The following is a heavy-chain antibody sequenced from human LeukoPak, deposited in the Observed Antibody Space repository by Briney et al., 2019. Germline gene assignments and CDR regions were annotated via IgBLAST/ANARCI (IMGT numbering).Heavy chain of an antibody. CDR3: AKGGPYCSGGSCLSYFDS. CDR1: GFTFSSYS. Sequence: GGSLRLSCAASGFTFSSYSMNWVRQAPGKGLEWVSSISSSSSYIYYADSVKGRFTISRDNAKNTLYLQVNSLRAEDTAVYYCAKGGPYCSGGSCLSYFDSWGQGTLVTVSS. J-gene: IGHJ4*02. CDR2: ISSSSSYI. D-gene: IGHD2-15*01. V-gene: IGHV3-21*01.